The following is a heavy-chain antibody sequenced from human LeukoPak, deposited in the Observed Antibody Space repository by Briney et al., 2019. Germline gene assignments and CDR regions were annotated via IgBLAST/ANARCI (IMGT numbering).Heavy chain of an antibody. J-gene: IGHJ4*02. Sequence: GGSLRLSCAASGLSFSSYWMHWVRHVPGKGLVWVSRINSDGSITTYADSVRGRFTISRDNAKKTLYLQMNSLRVEDTAVYYCARELPFDYWGQGTLVTVSS. V-gene: IGHV3-74*01. CDR1: GLSFSSYW. CDR3: ARELPFDY. CDR2: INSDGSIT.